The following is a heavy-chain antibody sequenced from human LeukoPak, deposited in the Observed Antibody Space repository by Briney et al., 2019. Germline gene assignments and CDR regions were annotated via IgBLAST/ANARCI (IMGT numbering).Heavy chain of an antibody. CDR1: GFTFSSYS. D-gene: IGHD3-16*01. CDR2: ISSSSSYI. J-gene: IGHJ4*02. CDR3: ARDKGGIGHYFDY. V-gene: IGHV3-21*01. Sequence: GGSLRLSCAASGFTFSSYSMNWVRQAPGKGLEWVSSISSSSSYIYYADSLKGRFTISRDNAKNSLYLQMNSLRAEDTAVYYCARDKGGIGHYFDYWGQGTLVAVSS.